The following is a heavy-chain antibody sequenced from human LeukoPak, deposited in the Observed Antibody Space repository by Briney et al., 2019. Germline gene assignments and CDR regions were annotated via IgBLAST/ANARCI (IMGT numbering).Heavy chain of an antibody. D-gene: IGHD5-12*01. CDR2: ISYDGSNK. J-gene: IGHJ4*02. CDR1: GFTFSNYA. CDR3: ARDRYPGCSGYHDY. Sequence: PGGSLRLSCAASGFTFSNYAMHWVRQAPGKGLEWVAVISYDGSNKYYADSVKGRFTTSRDNSKNTLYLQMNSLRAEDTAVYYCARDRYPGCSGYHDYWGQGTLVTVSS. V-gene: IGHV3-30-3*01.